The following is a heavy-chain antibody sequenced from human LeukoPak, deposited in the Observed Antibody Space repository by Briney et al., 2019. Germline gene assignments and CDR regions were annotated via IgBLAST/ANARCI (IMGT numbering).Heavy chain of an antibody. CDR2: VSYDGSNK. Sequence: GGSLRLSCAASGFTFTTYWMSWMRQAPGKGLEWVAVVSYDGSNKYYADFVKGRFTISRDNSKNTLYLQMNSLRAEDTAVYYCAKSPTSCIVTFDYWGQGTLVTVSS. CDR3: AKSPTSCIVTFDY. J-gene: IGHJ4*02. CDR1: GFTFTTYW. V-gene: IGHV3-30*18. D-gene: IGHD1-26*01.